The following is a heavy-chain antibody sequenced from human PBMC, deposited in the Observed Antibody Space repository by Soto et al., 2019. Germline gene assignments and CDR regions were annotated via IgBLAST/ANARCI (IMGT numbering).Heavy chain of an antibody. Sequence: PGGSLRLSCAASGFTFSSYGMHWVRQAPGKGLEWVAFISYDGSDILYADSVKGRFTISRDNSKSTLFLHMNRPTAEDTAIYFCAIVRVADSPLDHWGQGTLVTVSS. V-gene: IGHV3-30*02. D-gene: IGHD3-10*02. CDR3: AIVRVADSPLDH. CDR1: GFTFSSYG. J-gene: IGHJ4*02. CDR2: ISYDGSDI.